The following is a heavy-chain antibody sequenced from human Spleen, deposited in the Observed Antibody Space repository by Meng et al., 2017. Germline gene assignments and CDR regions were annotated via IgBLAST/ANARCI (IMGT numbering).Heavy chain of an antibody. D-gene: IGHD1-26*01. CDR2: ISSSGSYI. CDR3: ARDRSGSYYQADY. V-gene: IGHV3-21*01. Sequence: GESLKISCAASGFTFSTYSMNWVRQAPGKGLEWVSSISSSGSYIYYADSVKGRFTISRDNANNSLYLQMNSLRAEDTAVYYCARDRSGSYYQADYWAQGMLVNVAS. J-gene: IGHJ4*02. CDR1: GFTFSTYS.